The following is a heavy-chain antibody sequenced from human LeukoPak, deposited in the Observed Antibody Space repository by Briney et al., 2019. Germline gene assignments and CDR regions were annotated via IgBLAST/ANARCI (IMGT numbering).Heavy chain of an antibody. V-gene: IGHV4-38-2*02. CDR2: IYHSGST. J-gene: IGHJ6*03. D-gene: IGHD6-13*01. Sequence: PSETLSLTCAVSGYSISSGYYWGWIGQPPGKGLEWIGSIYHSGSTYYNPSLKSRVTISVDTSKNQFSLKLSSVTAADTAVYYCARDRRIAAAGDYYMDVWGKGTTVTVSS. CDR3: ARDRRIAAAGDYYMDV. CDR1: GYSISSGYY.